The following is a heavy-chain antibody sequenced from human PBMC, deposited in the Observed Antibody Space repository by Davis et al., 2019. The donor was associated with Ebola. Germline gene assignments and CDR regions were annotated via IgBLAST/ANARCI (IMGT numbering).Heavy chain of an antibody. CDR1: GYTFTSYS. CDR2: INPSGGST. J-gene: IGHJ6*02. V-gene: IGHV1-46*01. CDR3: AREPPKTYYYDSSGYGAYYYGMDV. D-gene: IGHD3-22*01. Sequence: ASVKVSCKASGYTFTSYSMHWVRQAPGQGLEWMGIINPSGGSTSYAQKFQGRVTMTRDTSTSTVYMELSSLRSEDTAVYYCAREPPKTYYYDSSGYGAYYYGMDVWGQGTTVTVSS.